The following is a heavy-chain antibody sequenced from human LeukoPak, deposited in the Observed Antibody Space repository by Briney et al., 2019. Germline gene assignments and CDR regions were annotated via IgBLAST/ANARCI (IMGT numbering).Heavy chain of an antibody. Sequence: SETLSLTCTVSDDSISDYYRGWIRQPPGKGLEWIGYFHNSGTSTYNLSLKSRVTISADTSKNQFSLKLNSLTTADTAVYYCTRGAGWLIDYWGQGILVTVSS. CDR3: TRGAGWLIDY. CDR1: DDSISDYY. CDR2: FHNSGTS. V-gene: IGHV4-59*01. D-gene: IGHD3-16*01. J-gene: IGHJ4*02.